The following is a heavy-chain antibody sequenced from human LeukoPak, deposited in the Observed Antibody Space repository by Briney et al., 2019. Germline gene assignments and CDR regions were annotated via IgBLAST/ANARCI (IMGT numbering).Heavy chain of an antibody. CDR1: GFTFSNYW. D-gene: IGHD2-15*01. J-gene: IGHJ4*02. V-gene: IGHV3-7*03. Sequence: GGSLRLSCAASGFTFSNYWMDWIRHAPGRGLEWVANINKDGSEKYYVDSVRGRFTISRDNAKNSLYLQMNSLGAADTAVYYYAGQDIVVVPLESSYAAYWGQGTLVTVSS. CDR2: INKDGSEK. CDR3: AGQDIVVVPLESSYAAY.